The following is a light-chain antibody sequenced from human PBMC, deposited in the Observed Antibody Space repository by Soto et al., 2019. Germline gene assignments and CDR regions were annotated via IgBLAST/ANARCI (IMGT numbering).Light chain of an antibody. J-gene: IGKJ5*01. CDR1: QSVSSNY. V-gene: IGKV3-20*01. CDR3: QQYGNSLT. Sequence: EIVLTQSPGTLSLSPGERATLSCRASQSVSSNYLAWYQQKPGQAPRLLIYGASSRATGIPDRFSGSGSETDFTLTISRLEPEDFAVYYCQQYGNSLTFGQGIRLDIK. CDR2: GAS.